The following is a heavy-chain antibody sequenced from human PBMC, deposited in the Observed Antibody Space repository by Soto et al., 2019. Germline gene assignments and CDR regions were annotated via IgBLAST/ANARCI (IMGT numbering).Heavy chain of an antibody. CDR1: GFTFSDYA. D-gene: IGHD1-7*01. CDR3: AQDPNCHYIGAFDF. J-gene: IGHJ3*01. CDR2: IIASGTYS. V-gene: IGHV3-23*01. Sequence: QLLESGGGLVQPGGSLRLSCAASGFTFSDYAMTWVRQAPGKGLEWVSGIIASGTYSKYADSVNGRFTISRDNAKNILCLQMNGLRVEDTAVYFCAQDPNCHYIGAFDFWGQGTMVTVSS.